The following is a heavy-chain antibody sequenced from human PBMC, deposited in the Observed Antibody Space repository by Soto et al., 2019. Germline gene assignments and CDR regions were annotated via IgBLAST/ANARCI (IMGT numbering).Heavy chain of an antibody. CDR2: IYHSGST. CDR3: ARPHYYDSSGRAHDAFDI. D-gene: IGHD3-22*01. CDR1: GGSISSGGYS. V-gene: IGHV4-30-2*01. Sequence: SETLSLTCAVSGGSISSGGYSWSWIRQPPGKGLEWIGYIYHSGSTYYNPSLKSRVTISVDRSKNQFSLKLSSVTAADTAVYYCARPHYYDSSGRAHDAFDIWGQGTMVTVSS. J-gene: IGHJ3*02.